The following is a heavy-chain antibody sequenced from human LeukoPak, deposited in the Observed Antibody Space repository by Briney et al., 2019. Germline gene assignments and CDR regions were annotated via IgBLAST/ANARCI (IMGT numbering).Heavy chain of an antibody. CDR3: ARSRGFYCSGGSWYSDAFDI. J-gene: IGHJ3*02. CDR1: GYTFTGYH. D-gene: IGHD2-15*01. CDR2: INPKSGVT. V-gene: IGHV1-2*02. Sequence: ASVKVSCKASGYTFTGYHMHWVRQAPGQGLEWMGWINPKSGVTNYTQKFQGRVTMTRDTSISTAYMELSRVKSDDTALYYCARSRGFYCSGGSWYSDAFDIWGQGTMVTVSS.